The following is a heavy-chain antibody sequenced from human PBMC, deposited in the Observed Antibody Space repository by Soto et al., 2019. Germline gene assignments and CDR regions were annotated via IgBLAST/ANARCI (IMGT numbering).Heavy chain of an antibody. CDR1: GFTFRSYS. Sequence: EVQLMESGGGLVKPGGSLRLSCAASGFTFRSYSMNWVRQAPGKGLEWVSSISSSSSYIYYADSVKGRFTISRDNAKNSLYLQINTLRPEDTAVYYCAREFHGYLDYWGQGTLVTVSS. D-gene: IGHD2-8*01. J-gene: IGHJ4*02. V-gene: IGHV3-21*01. CDR2: ISSSSSYI. CDR3: AREFHGYLDY.